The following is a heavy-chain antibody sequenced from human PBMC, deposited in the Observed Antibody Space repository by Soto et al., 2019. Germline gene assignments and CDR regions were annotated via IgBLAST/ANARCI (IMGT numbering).Heavy chain of an antibody. CDR3: AKVGWVGELLPFGS. V-gene: IGHV1-18*04. D-gene: IGHD3-10*01. J-gene: IGHJ4*02. CDR1: GDTFKYSS. CDR2: ISAQKGDT. Sequence: QVQLVQSGAEVRDPGASVNISCKASGDTFKYSSFTWVRQAPGQVLEWMGWISAQKGDTNYAQDFQGRLTMTTDKSTSTVYMYLRSLRSYDTAIYYCAKVGWVGELLPFGSWCQGTLV.